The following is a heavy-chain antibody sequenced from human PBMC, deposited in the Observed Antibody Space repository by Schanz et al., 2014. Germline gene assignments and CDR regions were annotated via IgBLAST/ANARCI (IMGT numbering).Heavy chain of an antibody. D-gene: IGHD6-19*01. V-gene: IGHV1-18*01. CDR3: ARGGYSSGWYDRDIAHFDY. CDR1: GYTFTSHG. CDR2: ITAYNGNT. J-gene: IGHJ4*02. Sequence: QVQLVQPGPEVKKPGASVKVSCKASGYTFTSHGISWVRQAPGQGLEWMGWITAYNGNTNYAQKLQGRVTMTTDTSTSTAYMELRSLRSDDTAVYYCARGGYSSGWYDRDIAHFDYWGQGTLVTVSS.